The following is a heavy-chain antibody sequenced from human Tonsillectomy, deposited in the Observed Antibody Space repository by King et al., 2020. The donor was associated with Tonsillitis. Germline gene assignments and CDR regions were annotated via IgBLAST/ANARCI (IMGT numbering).Heavy chain of an antibody. CDR3: ARIQWLANYYYYYMDV. CDR2: VYYSGST. V-gene: IGHV4-39*01. D-gene: IGHD6-19*01. Sequence: QLQESGPGLVKPSETLSLTCTVSSGSISSASYYWGWIRLPPGMGLECIGSVYYSGSTHFNPSLKSRVTISVDTSKNQVSLTLSSVTAADTAVYYCARIQWLANYYYYYMDVWGKGTTVTVSS. J-gene: IGHJ6*03. CDR1: SGSISSASYY.